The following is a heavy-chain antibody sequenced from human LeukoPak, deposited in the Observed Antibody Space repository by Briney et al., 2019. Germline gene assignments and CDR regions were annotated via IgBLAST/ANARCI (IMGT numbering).Heavy chain of an antibody. CDR1: GFTFSSYS. V-gene: IGHV3-21*01. J-gene: IGHJ4*02. CDR2: ISSSSSYI. Sequence: SGGSLRLSCAASGFTFSSYSMNWVRQAPGKGLEWVSSISSSSSYIYYADSVKGRFTISRDNAKNSLYLQMNSLRAEDTAVYYCARVPKGESGRWEAAAGKGYWGQGTLVTVSS. D-gene: IGHD6-13*01. CDR3: ARVPKGESGRWEAAAGKGY.